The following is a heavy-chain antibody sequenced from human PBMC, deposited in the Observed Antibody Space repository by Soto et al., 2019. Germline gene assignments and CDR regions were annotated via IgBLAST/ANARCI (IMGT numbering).Heavy chain of an antibody. CDR3: VKNSGWFNT. J-gene: IGHJ5*02. D-gene: IGHD3-10*01. Sequence: QLLQSGGGLVQPGGSLTLSCAASGFNFGTTDMSWVRQAPGEGLEWVSTIDGSGGITYYADSVKGRFTISGDNSRNTVYLQMNSLRGDDTALYYCVKNSGWFNTWGQGALVTVSS. CDR2: IDGSGGIT. CDR1: GFNFGTTD. V-gene: IGHV3-23*01.